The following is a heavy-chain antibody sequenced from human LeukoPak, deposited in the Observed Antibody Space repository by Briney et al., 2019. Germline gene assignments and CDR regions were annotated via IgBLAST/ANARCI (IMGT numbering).Heavy chain of an antibody. CDR2: IYHSGGT. D-gene: IGHD2-15*01. CDR1: GGSISSGGYY. V-gene: IGHV4-30-2*01. J-gene: IGHJ4*02. CDR3: ASGSRYYFDY. Sequence: TSQTLSLTCTVSGGSISSGGYYWSWIRQPPGKGLEWIGYIYHSGGTYYNPSLKSRVTISVDRSKNQFSLKLSSVTAADTAVYYCASGSRYYFDYWGQGTLVTVSS.